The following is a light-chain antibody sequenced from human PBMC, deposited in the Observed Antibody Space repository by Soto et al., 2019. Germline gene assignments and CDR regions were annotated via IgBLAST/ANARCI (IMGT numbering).Light chain of an antibody. V-gene: IGKV3-11*01. Sequence: EIVLTQSPVTLSLSPGERVTLSCRASQSVSSYLAWYQQKPGQAPRLLIYDASNRATGIPARFSGSGSGTDFTLTISSLEPEDLAVYYCQQRSNWPPMYTFGQGTKLEIK. CDR3: QQRSNWPPMYT. CDR2: DAS. CDR1: QSVSSY. J-gene: IGKJ2*01.